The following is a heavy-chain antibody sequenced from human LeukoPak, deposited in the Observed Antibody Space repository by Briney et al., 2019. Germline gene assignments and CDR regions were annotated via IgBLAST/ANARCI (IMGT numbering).Heavy chain of an antibody. CDR3: ARQEYSRNYYYYGMDV. CDR1: GGSISSYY. Sequence: PSETLSLTCTVSGGSISSYYWSWIRQPPGKGLEWIGYIYYSGSTNYNPSLKSRVTISVDTSKNQFSLKLSSVTAAGTAVYYCARQEYSRNYYYYGMDVWGQGTTVTVSS. D-gene: IGHD1-26*01. J-gene: IGHJ6*02. CDR2: IYYSGST. V-gene: IGHV4-59*08.